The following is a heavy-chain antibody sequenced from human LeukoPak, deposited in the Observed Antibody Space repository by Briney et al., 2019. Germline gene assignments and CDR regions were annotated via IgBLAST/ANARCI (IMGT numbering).Heavy chain of an antibody. D-gene: IGHD1-26*01. CDR1: GYSFTSYW. Sequence: GASMKFSCKGSGYSFTSYWIGWVRQMPGKGLEWMGIIYPGDSDTRYSPSFQGQVTISADKSISTAYLQWSSLKASDTAMYYCARRSGSTRDYFDYWGQGTLVTVSS. CDR3: ARRSGSTRDYFDY. V-gene: IGHV5-51*01. CDR2: IYPGDSDT. J-gene: IGHJ4*02.